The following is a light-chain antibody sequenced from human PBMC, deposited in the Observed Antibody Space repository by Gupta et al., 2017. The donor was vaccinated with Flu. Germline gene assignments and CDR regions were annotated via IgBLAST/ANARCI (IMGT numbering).Light chain of an antibody. J-gene: IGKJ4*01. CDR2: AAS. CDR3: QQDDSFPVT. Sequence: DMEMTQSPSSLYASVGDRVTITCRASQGISTYLAWFQQKPGRAPKSLIYAASRVKSGVPSKFSGSGSGTDFTLTISRLQPEDFATYYCQQDDSFPVTFGGGTKVEIK. CDR1: QGISTY. V-gene: IGKV1-16*02.